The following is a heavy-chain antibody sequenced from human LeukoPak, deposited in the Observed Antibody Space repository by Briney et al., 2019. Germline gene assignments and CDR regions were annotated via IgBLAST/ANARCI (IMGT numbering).Heavy chain of an antibody. J-gene: IGHJ4*02. Sequence: GDSLKISCKGSGYRFTNYWIVWVRQMPGKGLEWMGIIYPGDSDTRYSPSFQGQVTISADKSINTAYVQWSSLKASDTAMYYCARVEFHSDTSGHYANVSEYWGQGTLVTVSS. V-gene: IGHV5-51*01. CDR3: ARVEFHSDTSGHYANVSEY. CDR1: GYRFTNYW. CDR2: IYPGDSDT. D-gene: IGHD3-22*01.